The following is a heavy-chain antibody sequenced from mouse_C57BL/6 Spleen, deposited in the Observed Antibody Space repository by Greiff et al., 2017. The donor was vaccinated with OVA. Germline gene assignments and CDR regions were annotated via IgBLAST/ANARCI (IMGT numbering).Heavy chain of an antibody. J-gene: IGHJ1*03. CDR3: ARYYGSREDWYFDV. CDR1: GFTFSSSG. D-gene: IGHD1-1*01. V-gene: IGHV5-6*01. CDR2: ISSGGSYT. Sequence: EVKLMESGGDLVKPGGSLKLSCAASGFTFSSSGMSWVRQTPDKRLEWVATISSGGSYTYYPDSVKGRFTISRDNAKNTLYLQMSSLKSEDTAMYYCARYYGSREDWYFDVWGTGTTVTVSS.